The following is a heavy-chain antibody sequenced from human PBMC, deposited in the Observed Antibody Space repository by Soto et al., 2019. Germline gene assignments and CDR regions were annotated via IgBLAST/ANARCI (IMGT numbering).Heavy chain of an antibody. D-gene: IGHD5-12*01. V-gene: IGHV4-34*01. CDR3: ARPYSGYDLYYYYMDV. J-gene: IGHJ6*03. CDR2: INHSGST. Sequence: SETLSLTCAVYGGSFSGYYWSWIRQPPGKGLEWIGEINHSGSTNYNPSLKSRVTISVDTSKNQFSLKLSSVTAADTAVYYCARPYSGYDLYYYYMDVWGKGTTVTVSS. CDR1: GGSFSGYY.